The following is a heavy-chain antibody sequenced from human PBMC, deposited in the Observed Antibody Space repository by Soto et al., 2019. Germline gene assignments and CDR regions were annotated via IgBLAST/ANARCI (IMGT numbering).Heavy chain of an antibody. D-gene: IGHD5-18*01. CDR3: ARVGYSYGLFFWFDP. CDR1: GGTFSSYA. Sequence: QVQLVQSGAEVKKPGSSVKVSCKASGGTFSSYAISWVRQAPGQGHEWMGGIIPIFGTANFAQKFQGRVTITADKSTSTAYMELSSLRAEDTAVYYCARVGYSYGLFFWFDPWGQGTLVTVSS. J-gene: IGHJ5*02. CDR2: IIPIFGTA. V-gene: IGHV1-69*06.